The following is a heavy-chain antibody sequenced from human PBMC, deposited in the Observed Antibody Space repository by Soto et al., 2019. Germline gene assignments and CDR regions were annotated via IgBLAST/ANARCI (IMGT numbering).Heavy chain of an antibody. CDR1: GASTVSHYH. J-gene: IGHJ4*02. D-gene: IGHD1-26*01. CDR2: IFNSGTT. V-gene: IGHV4-31*02. CDR3: ALALGPTTGIDY. Sequence: QVQLQESGPGLVKPSQTLSLTCSVSGASTVSHYHWTWIRQPPGKGLEWMGYIFNSGTTFYNPSLLSRLSISMDTSGNHFSLELRSVTAADTAVYYCALALGPTTGIDYWGQGTLVTVSS.